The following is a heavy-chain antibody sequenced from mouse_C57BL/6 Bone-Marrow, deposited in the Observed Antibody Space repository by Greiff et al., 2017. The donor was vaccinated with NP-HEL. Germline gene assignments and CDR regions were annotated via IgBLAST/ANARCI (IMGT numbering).Heavy chain of an antibody. CDR3: ARQNGSSYLWYFDV. D-gene: IGHD1-1*01. J-gene: IGHJ1*03. Sequence: EVKLVESGGDLVKPGGSLKLSCAASGFTFSSSGMSWVRQTPDKRLEWVATISSGGSYTYSPDRVKGRFTIFRDNAKNTLYLQMSSLKSEDTAMYYCARQNGSSYLWYFDVWGTGTTVTVSS. CDR1: GFTFSSSG. V-gene: IGHV5-6*01. CDR2: ISSGGSYT.